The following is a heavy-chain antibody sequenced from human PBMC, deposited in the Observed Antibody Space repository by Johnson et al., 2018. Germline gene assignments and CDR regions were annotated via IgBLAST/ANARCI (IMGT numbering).Heavy chain of an antibody. CDR2: ISGSGGST. CDR3: AKDLRQRGAFDI. Sequence: VQLVQSGGGVVQPGRSLRLSCAASGFTFSSYAMSWVRQAPGKGLEWVSAISGSGGSTYYADSVKGRFTISRDNSKNTLYLQMNSLRAGDTAVYYCAKDLRQRGAFDIWGQGTMVTVSS. CDR1: GFTFSSYA. J-gene: IGHJ3*02. V-gene: IGHV3-23*04.